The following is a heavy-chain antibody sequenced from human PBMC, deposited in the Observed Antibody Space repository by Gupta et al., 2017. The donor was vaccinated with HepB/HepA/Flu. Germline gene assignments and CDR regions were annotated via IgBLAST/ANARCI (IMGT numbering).Heavy chain of an antibody. D-gene: IGHD2-21*02. Sequence: ASGFTFSNYAMSWVRQAPGKVLEWVSAISGSGDSPYYADSVEGRFIISSDNSKNTLFLQMSSLRAEDTAVYYCAKTFGMVTAIYYYYAMDVWGQGTTVTVSS. V-gene: IGHV3-23*01. CDR3: AKTFGMVTAIYYYYAMDV. J-gene: IGHJ6*02. CDR2: ISGSGDSP. CDR1: GFTFSNYA.